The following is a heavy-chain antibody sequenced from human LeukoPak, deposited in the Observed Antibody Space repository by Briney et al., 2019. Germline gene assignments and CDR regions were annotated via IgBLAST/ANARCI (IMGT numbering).Heavy chain of an antibody. D-gene: IGHD5-24*01. V-gene: IGHV3-74*01. J-gene: IGHJ4*02. CDR2: ISSDGIST. CDR1: GFTFSTYW. Sequence: PGGSLRLSCAASGFTFSTYWMHWVRQAPGKGLVWVSRISSDGISTDYADSVKGRFTLYKDNAKNTLYLQMNSLRADDTAVYYCARSREPGRDGDYWGQGTLVTVSS. CDR3: ARSREPGRDGDY.